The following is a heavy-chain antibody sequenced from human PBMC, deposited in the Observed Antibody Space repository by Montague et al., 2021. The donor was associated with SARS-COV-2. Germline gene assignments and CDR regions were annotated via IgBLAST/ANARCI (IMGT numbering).Heavy chain of an antibody. Sequence: PALVKPTQTLTLTCTFSGFSLTTRGVGVGWIRQPPGKALEWLALIYWDDAKHYSPSLKSGLTITKDTSKNQVVLTMTNMDPVDTATYYCAHKLYGINRRWFDPWGQGTLVTVSS. D-gene: IGHD1-14*01. CDR1: GFSLTTRGVG. CDR2: IYWDDAK. J-gene: IGHJ5*02. CDR3: AHKLYGINRRWFDP. V-gene: IGHV2-5*02.